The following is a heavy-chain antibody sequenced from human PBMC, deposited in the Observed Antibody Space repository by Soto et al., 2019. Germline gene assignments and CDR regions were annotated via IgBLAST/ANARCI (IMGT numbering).Heavy chain of an antibody. J-gene: IGHJ4*02. D-gene: IGHD2-2*01. CDR1: GFTVSSNY. Sequence: GGSLRLSCAASGFTVSSNYMSWVRQAPGKGLEWVSVIYSGGSTYYADSVKGRFTISRDNSKNTLYLQMNSLRAEDTAVYYCAKHRKVVPAAVGYWGQGTLVTVSS. CDR3: AKHRKVVPAAVGY. CDR2: IYSGGST. V-gene: IGHV3-53*01.